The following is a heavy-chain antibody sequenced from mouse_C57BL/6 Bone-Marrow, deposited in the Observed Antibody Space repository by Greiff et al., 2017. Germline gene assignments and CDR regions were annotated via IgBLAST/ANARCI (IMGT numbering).Heavy chain of an antibody. D-gene: IGHD1-2*01. CDR3: ARTTTAVYFDY. CDR1: GYTFTNYW. CDR2: IYPGGGYT. Sequence: QVQLKASGAELVRPGTSVKMSCKASGYTFTNYWIGWAKQRPGHGLEWIGDIYPGGGYTNYNEKFKGKATLTADKSSSTAYMQFSSLTSEDSAIYYCARTTTAVYFDYWGQDTTLTVSS. J-gene: IGHJ2*01. V-gene: IGHV1-63*01.